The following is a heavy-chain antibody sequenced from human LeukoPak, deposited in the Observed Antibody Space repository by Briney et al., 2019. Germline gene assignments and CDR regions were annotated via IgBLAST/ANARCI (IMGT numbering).Heavy chain of an antibody. Sequence: SETLSLTCAVYGGSFSGYYWSWIRQPPGKGLEWIGEINHSGSTNYNPSLKSRVTISVDTSKNQFSLKLSSVTAADPAVYYCARRSSFVGWYFDFWGGGALVTVSS. D-gene: IGHD6-6*01. CDR3: ARRSSFVGWYFDF. J-gene: IGHJ2*01. V-gene: IGHV4-34*01. CDR1: GGSFSGYY. CDR2: INHSGST.